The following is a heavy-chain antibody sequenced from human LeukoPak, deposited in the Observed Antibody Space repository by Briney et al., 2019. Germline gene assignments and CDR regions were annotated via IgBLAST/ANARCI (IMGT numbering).Heavy chain of an antibody. CDR3: ARGYTRDAFDI. V-gene: IGHV4-59*01. Sequence: SETLSLTCTVSGGSISSYYWSWIRQPPGKGLECIGYIYYSGSNNYNPSLKSRVTISVDTSKNQFALKLSSVTAADTAVYYCARGYTRDAFDIWGQGTMVTVSS. J-gene: IGHJ3*02. CDR2: IYYSGSN. D-gene: IGHD5-18*01. CDR1: GGSISSYY.